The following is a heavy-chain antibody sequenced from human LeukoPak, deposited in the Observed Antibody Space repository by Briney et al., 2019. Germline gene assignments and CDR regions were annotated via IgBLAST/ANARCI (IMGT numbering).Heavy chain of an antibody. CDR3: ASQYDFWSGYYDY. J-gene: IGHJ4*02. D-gene: IGHD3-3*01. V-gene: IGHV3-11*01. CDR1: GFTFSDYY. Sequence: PGRSLRLSCAASGFTFSDYYMSWIRQAPGKGLEWVSYISSSGSTIYYADSVKGRFTISRDNAKNSLYLQMNSLRAEDTAVYYCASQYDFWSGYYDYWGQGTLVTVSS. CDR2: ISSSGSTI.